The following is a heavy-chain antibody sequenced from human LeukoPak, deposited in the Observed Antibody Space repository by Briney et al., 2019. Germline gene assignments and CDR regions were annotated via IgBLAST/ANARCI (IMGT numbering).Heavy chain of an antibody. CDR1: GGSINTYY. V-gene: IGHV4-59*12. J-gene: IGHJ6*03. CDR3: ARDLLNHIVPYCYMDV. Sequence: SETLSLTCTVSGGSINTYYWSWIRQPPGKELEWIGYIYYSGGSNSNPSLKSRLSGSTDYNPSLKSRVTISVDTSKNQFSLKLSSVTAADTAVYYCARDLLNHIVPYCYMDVWGKGTTVTVSS. D-gene: IGHD2-2*01. CDR2: IYYSGGS.